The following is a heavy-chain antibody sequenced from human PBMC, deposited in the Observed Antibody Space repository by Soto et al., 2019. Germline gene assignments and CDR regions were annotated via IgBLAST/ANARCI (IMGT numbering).Heavy chain of an antibody. J-gene: IGHJ6*03. CDR3: ARNPGDYEVYYYMDV. D-gene: IGHD4-17*01. CDR1: GFTFSSYA. CDR2: ISSNGGST. Sequence: LRLSCAASGFTFSSYAMHWVRQAPGKGLEYVSAISSNGGSTYYANSVKGRFTISRDNSKNTLYLQMGSLRAKDMAVYYCARNPGDYEVYYYMDVWGKGTTVTVSS. V-gene: IGHV3-64*01.